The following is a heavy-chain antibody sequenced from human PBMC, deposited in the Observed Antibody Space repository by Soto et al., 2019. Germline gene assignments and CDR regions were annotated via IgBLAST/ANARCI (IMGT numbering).Heavy chain of an antibody. Sequence: QVQLVQSGAEVKKPGSSVKVSCKASGGTFSSYTISWVRQAPGQGLEWMGRIIPILGIATYAQKFQGRVTITAEKPTSTAYRERVSLRSEDTAVYYCASEAVAEAFDIWGQGTMVTVSS. V-gene: IGHV1-69*02. CDR2: IIPILGIA. CDR1: GGTFSSYT. J-gene: IGHJ3*02. CDR3: ASEAVAEAFDI. D-gene: IGHD6-19*01.